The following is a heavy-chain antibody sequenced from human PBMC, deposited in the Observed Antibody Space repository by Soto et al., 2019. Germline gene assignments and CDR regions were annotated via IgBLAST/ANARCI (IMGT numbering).Heavy chain of an antibody. Sequence: GGSLRLSCAASGFTFSSYAMSWVRQAPGKGLEWVSAISGSGGSTYYADSVKGRFTISRDNSKNTPYLQMNSPRAEDTAVYYCANDQNVNYYDFWSGYPSNWFDPWRQGPLVTVSS. CDR3: ANDQNVNYYDFWSGYPSNWFDP. CDR1: GFTFSSYA. V-gene: IGHV3-23*01. D-gene: IGHD3-3*01. CDR2: ISGSGGST. J-gene: IGHJ5*02.